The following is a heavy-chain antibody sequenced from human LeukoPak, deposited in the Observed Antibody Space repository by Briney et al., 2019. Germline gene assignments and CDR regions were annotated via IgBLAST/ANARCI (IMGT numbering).Heavy chain of an antibody. CDR2: IYYSGST. J-gene: IGHJ6*03. CDR3: ARHGYYYYMDV. CDR1: GGSISSYY. Sequence: SETLSLTCTVSGGSISSYYWSWIRQPPGKGLEWIGYIYYSGSTNYNPSLKSRVTTSVDTSKNQFSLKLSSVTAADTAVYYCARHGYYYYMDVWGKGTTVTVSS. V-gene: IGHV4-59*08.